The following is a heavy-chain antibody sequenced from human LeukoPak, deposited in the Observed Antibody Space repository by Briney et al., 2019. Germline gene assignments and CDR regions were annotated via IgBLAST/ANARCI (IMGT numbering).Heavy chain of an antibody. D-gene: IGHD3-16*02. V-gene: IGHV4-61*02. Sequence: SETLSLTCTVSGGSISSSSYYWSWIRQPAGKGLEWIGRIYTSGSTNYNPSLKSRVTMSVDTSKNQFSLKLSSVTAADTADYYCARDLYDYVWGSYRSAYYFDYWGQGTLVTVSS. CDR2: IYTSGST. J-gene: IGHJ4*02. CDR1: GGSISSSSYY. CDR3: ARDLYDYVWGSYRSAYYFDY.